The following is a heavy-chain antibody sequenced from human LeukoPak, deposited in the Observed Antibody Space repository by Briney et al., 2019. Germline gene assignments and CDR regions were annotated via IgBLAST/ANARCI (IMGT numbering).Heavy chain of an antibody. D-gene: IGHD2-21*02. CDR1: GYTFTGYY. V-gene: IGHV1-2*02. J-gene: IGHJ6*03. Sequence: ASVKVSCKASGYTFTGYYMHWVRQAPGQGLEWMGWINPHSGGTNYAQKFQGRVTITADKSTSTAYMELSSLRSEDTAVYYCARGYCGGDCYYYYYYYMDVWGKGTTVTISS. CDR3: ARGYCGGDCYYYYYYYMDV. CDR2: INPHSGGT.